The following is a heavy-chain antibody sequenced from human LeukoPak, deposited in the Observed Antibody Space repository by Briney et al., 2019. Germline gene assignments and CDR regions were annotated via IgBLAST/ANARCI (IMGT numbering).Heavy chain of an antibody. CDR1: GGSISSYY. Sequence: SETLSLTCTVSGGSISSYYWSWIRQPAGKGLEWIGRIYTSGSTNYNPSLKSRVTMSVDTSKNQFSLKLSSVTAADTAVYYCARGYYDFWSGPPLRARLNAFDIWGQGTMVTVPS. CDR3: ARGYYDFWSGPPLRARLNAFDI. V-gene: IGHV4-4*07. J-gene: IGHJ3*02. D-gene: IGHD3-3*01. CDR2: IYTSGST.